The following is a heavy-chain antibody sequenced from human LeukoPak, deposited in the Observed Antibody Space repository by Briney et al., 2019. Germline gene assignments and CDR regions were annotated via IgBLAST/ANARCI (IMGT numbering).Heavy chain of an antibody. CDR3: ARGDPDISFGVVGDAFDI. J-gene: IGHJ3*02. D-gene: IGHD3-3*01. CDR2: INHSGST. CDR1: GGSFSGYY. Sequence: SETLSLTCAVYGGSFSGYYWSWIRQPPGKGVEWIGEINHSGSTNYNPSLKSRVTISVDTSKNQFSLKLSSVTAADTAVYYCARGDPDISFGVVGDAFDIWGQGTMVTVSS. V-gene: IGHV4-34*01.